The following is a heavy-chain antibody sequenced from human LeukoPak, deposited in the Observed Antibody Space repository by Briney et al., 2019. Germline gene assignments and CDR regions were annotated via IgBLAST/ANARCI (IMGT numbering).Heavy chain of an antibody. D-gene: IGHD2-2*01. CDR2: ISGSGGST. Sequence: GGSLRLSCAASGFTFSSYAMSWVRQAPGKGLEWVSAISGSGGSTYYADSVKGRFTISRDNSKNTLYLQMNSLRAEDTAVYYRAKWDCSSTSCYPQFDYWGQGTLVTVSS. V-gene: IGHV3-23*01. J-gene: IGHJ4*02. CDR3: AKWDCSSTSCYPQFDY. CDR1: GFTFSSYA.